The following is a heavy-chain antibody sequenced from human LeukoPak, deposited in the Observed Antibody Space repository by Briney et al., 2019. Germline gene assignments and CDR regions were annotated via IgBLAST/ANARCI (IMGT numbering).Heavy chain of an antibody. J-gene: IGHJ4*02. CDR2: INHSGST. Sequence: SETLSLTCTVPGGSISSYYWSWIRQPPGKGLEWIGEINHSGSTNYNPSLKSRVTISVDTSKNQFSLKLSSVIAADTAVYYCARGYYYDSSGYPDYWGQGTLVTVSS. CDR1: GGSISSYY. V-gene: IGHV4-34*01. CDR3: ARGYYYDSSGYPDY. D-gene: IGHD3-22*01.